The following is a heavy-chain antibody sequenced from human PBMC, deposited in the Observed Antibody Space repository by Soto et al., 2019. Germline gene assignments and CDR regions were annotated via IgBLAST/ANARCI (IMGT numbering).Heavy chain of an antibody. D-gene: IGHD6-19*01. Sequence: EVQRLESGGGLVQPGGSRRLSCAASGVTFSSYAMSWVRQAPGKGLEWVSGISGSGGIIYYVDSVKGRFTISRGNSKNTLYLQMNSLRAGDTAVYYCARGSRTTYRSGWYYDYWGQGALVTVSS. J-gene: IGHJ4*02. V-gene: IGHV3-23*01. CDR2: ISGSGGII. CDR3: ARGSRTTYRSGWYYDY. CDR1: GVTFSSYA.